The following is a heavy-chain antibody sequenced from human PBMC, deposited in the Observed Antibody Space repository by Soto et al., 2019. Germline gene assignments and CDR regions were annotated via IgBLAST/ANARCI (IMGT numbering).Heavy chain of an antibody. CDR2: IYYSGST. CDR1: GGSVSSGSYY. CDR3: ARVISSGWPYYFGY. V-gene: IGHV4-61*01. D-gene: IGHD6-19*01. Sequence: PSETLSLTCTVSGGSVSSGSYYWSWIRQPPGKGLEWIGYIYYSGSTNYNPSLKSRVTISADMSKNQFSLKLSSVTAADTAVYYCARVISSGWPYYFGYWGQGTLVTVSS. J-gene: IGHJ4*02.